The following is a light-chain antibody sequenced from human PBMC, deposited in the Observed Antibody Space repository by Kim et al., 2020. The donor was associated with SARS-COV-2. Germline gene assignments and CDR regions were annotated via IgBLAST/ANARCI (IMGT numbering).Light chain of an antibody. CDR2: QDS. CDR3: QAWDSSTKV. Sequence: SGSPGQTASITCSGDKLGDKYACWYQQKPGQSPVLVIDQDSKRPSGIPERFSGSNSGNTATLTISGTQAMDEADYYCQAWDSSTKVFGTGTKVTVL. J-gene: IGLJ1*01. CDR1: KLGDKY. V-gene: IGLV3-1*01.